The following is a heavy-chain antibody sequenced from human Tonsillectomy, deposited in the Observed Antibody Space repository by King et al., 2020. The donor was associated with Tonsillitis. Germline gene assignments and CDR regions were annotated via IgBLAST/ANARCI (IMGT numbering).Heavy chain of an antibody. CDR2: INTDGSST. V-gene: IGHV3-74*01. CDR1: GFTFSHYW. Sequence: VPLVESGGGLVPPGGSLRLSCAASGFTFSHYWIHWVRHTPGKGLVWVSRINTDGSSTSYADSVKGRFTISRDNDKNTLYLQMNSLRAEDTAVYYCARGSAGGYSYGYFNYWGQGTLVTVSS. CDR3: ARGSAGGYSYGYFNY. D-gene: IGHD5-18*01. J-gene: IGHJ4*02.